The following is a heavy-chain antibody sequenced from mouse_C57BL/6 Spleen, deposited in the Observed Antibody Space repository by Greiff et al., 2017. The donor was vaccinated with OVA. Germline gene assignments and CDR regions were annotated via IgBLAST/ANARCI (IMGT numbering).Heavy chain of an antibody. CDR3: ARPGYYSYYYAMDY. Sequence: EVKLQQSGPELVKPGASVKISCKASGYTFTDYYMNWVKQSHGKSLEWIGDINPNNGGTSYNQKFKGKATLTVDKSSSTAYMELRSLTSEDSAVYYCARPGYYSYYYAMDYWGQGTSVTVSS. CDR2: INPNNGGT. J-gene: IGHJ4*01. CDR1: GYTFTDYY. D-gene: IGHD2-3*01. V-gene: IGHV1-26*01.